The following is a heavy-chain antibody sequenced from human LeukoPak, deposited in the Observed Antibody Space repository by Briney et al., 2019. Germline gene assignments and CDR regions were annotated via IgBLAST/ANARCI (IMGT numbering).Heavy chain of an antibody. CDR3: AKDPLSSWYFDY. V-gene: IGHV3-30*02. CDR1: GFTFSSFG. CDR2: IRYDESKT. Sequence: GGSLRLSCAASGFTFSSFGMHWVRQAPGEGLEWVAFIRYDESKTFYADSVKGRFTISRDNSKNTVYLQMNSLRAEDTAVYYCAKDPLSSWYFDYWGQGTLVTVSS. J-gene: IGHJ4*02. D-gene: IGHD6-13*01.